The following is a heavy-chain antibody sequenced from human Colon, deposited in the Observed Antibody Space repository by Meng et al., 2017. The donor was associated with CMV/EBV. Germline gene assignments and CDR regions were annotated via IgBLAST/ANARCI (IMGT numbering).Heavy chain of an antibody. V-gene: IGHV3-23*01. D-gene: IGHD6-19*01. CDR3: AKDSGMRGWFFDY. Sequence: LGAGGGLVQPGGSLRPPCAASGFTFSGYAMGWVRQAPEKGLEWVSTISDTGAGTYYPDSVKGRFIISRDNSKNTLYLQVNSLRAEDTAIYYCAKDSGMRGWFFDYWGQGTLVTVSS. CDR2: ISDTGAGT. J-gene: IGHJ4*02. CDR1: GFTFSGYA.